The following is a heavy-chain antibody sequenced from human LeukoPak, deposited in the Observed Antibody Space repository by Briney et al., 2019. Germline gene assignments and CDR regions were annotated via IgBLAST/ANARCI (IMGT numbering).Heavy chain of an antibody. D-gene: IGHD2-15*01. J-gene: IGHJ3*02. CDR3: ARGGVAGAFDI. CDR2: VFYNGAT. CDR1: GGSISSSIYY. Sequence: PSETLSLTCIVSGGSISSSIYYWAWVRQPPGKGLEWIGTVFYNGATQYSPSLRSRVTISIDTSTNQFSLKLTSVTAADTALYYCARGGVAGAFDIWGQGTMVTVSS. V-gene: IGHV4-39*07.